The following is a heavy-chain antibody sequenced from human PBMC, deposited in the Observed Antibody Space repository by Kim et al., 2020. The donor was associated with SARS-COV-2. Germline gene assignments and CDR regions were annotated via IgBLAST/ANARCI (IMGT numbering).Heavy chain of an antibody. CDR1: GYTFNSYA. D-gene: IGHD6-19*01. V-gene: IGHV1-3*01. CDR3: ARSLAVAHEVDY. J-gene: IGHJ4*02. Sequence: ASVKVSCKASGYTFNSYAMHWVRQAPGQRLEWMGWINAGNGNTKYSQKFQGRVTITRDTSASTAYMELSSLRSEDTAVYYCARSLAVAHEVDYWGQGTLVTVSS. CDR2: INAGNGNT.